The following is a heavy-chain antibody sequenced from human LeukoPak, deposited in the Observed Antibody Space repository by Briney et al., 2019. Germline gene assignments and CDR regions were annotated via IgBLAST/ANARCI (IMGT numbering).Heavy chain of an antibody. CDR2: ISGSGGNT. CDR3: AKDMGPRSSVI. J-gene: IGHJ3*02. D-gene: IGHD6-6*01. CDR1: GFTFSNYA. Sequence: PGGSLRLSCAASGFTFSNYAMSWVRQAPGKGLEWVSVISGSGGNTYYADSVKGRFTISRDNSKNTLYLQMNSLRAEDTAVYYCAKDMGPRSSVIWGQGTMVTVSS. V-gene: IGHV3-23*01.